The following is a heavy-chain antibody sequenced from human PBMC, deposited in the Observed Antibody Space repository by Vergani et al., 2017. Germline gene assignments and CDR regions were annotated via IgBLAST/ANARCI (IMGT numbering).Heavy chain of an antibody. CDR2: ISGSGGST. J-gene: IGHJ6*03. V-gene: IGHV3-23*01. D-gene: IGHD6-19*01. Sequence: EVQLLESGGGLVQPGGSLRVSCAASGFTFSSYAMSWVRQAPGKGLEWVSAISGSGGSTYYADSVKGRFTITRDNSKYTLYLQMNSLRAEDTAVYYCAKDHLAVARPYYMDVWGKGTTVTVSS. CDR1: GFTFSSYA. CDR3: AKDHLAVARPYYMDV.